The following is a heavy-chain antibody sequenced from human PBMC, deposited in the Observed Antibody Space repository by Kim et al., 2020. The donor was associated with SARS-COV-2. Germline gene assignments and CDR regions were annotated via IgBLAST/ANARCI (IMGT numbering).Heavy chain of an antibody. J-gene: IGHJ4*02. V-gene: IGHV3-30*01. Sequence: ADAVKGRFTISRDNSKNTLYLQMNSLRAEDTAVYYCATDPYIVVVTAYAHWGQGTLVTVSS. D-gene: IGHD2-21*02. CDR3: ATDPYIVVVTAYAH.